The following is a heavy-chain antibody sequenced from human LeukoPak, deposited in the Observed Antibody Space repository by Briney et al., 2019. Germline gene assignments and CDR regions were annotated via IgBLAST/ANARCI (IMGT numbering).Heavy chain of an antibody. CDR2: IYSSGST. J-gene: IGHJ4*02. V-gene: IGHV4-59*01. CDR1: GGSISSFY. Sequence: KSSETLSLTCTVSGGSISSFYWSWIRHPPGKGLEYIGYIYSSGSTNYNPSLKSRVTISLDTSKNQFSLKLNSVTATDTAVYFCARDPGNYFDYWGQGTLVTISS. D-gene: IGHD3-10*01. CDR3: ARDPGNYFDY.